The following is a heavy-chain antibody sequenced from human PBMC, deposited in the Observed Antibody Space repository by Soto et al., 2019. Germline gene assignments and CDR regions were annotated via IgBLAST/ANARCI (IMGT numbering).Heavy chain of an antibody. CDR1: GYTFTGYY. V-gene: IGHV1-2*04. J-gene: IGHJ4*02. Sequence: ASVKVSCKASGYTFTGYYMHWVRQAPGQGLEWMGWINPNSGGTNYAQKFQGWVTMTRDTSISTAYMELSRLRSDDTAVYYCARGWFGELWGFDYWGPGXPVTVSS. D-gene: IGHD3-10*01. CDR2: INPNSGGT. CDR3: ARGWFGELWGFDY.